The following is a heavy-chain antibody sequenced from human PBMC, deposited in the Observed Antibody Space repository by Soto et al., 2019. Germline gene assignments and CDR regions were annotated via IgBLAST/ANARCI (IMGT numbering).Heavy chain of an antibody. J-gene: IGHJ4*02. CDR3: ARDLGGWPDY. V-gene: IGHV1-3*01. CDR1: GYTFTTYA. Sequence: PSVKVSCKASGYTFTTYAMHWVRQAPGQRLEWMGWINAGNGNTKYSQKFQGRVTITRDTSASTAYMELSSLRSEDTAVCYCARDLGGWPDYWGQGTLVTVSS. D-gene: IGHD2-15*01. CDR2: INAGNGNT.